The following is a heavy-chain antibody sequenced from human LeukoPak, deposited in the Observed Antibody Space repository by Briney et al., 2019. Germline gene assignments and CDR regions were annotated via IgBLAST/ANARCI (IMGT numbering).Heavy chain of an antibody. CDR1: GFTFSSYW. Sequence: GSLRLSCAASGFTFSSYWMSWVRQAPGKGLEWIGEIYHSGSTNYNPSLKSRVTISVDKSKTQFSLKLSSVTAADTAVYYCARTTEAHSWRTRYYDYYMDVWGKGTTVTVSS. J-gene: IGHJ6*03. D-gene: IGHD6-13*01. V-gene: IGHV4-4*02. CDR2: IYHSGST. CDR3: ARTTEAHSWRTRYYDYYMDV.